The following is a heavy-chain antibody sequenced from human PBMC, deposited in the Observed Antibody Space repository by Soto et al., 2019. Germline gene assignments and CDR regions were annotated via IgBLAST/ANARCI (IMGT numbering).Heavy chain of an antibody. CDR3: ARENMVRVAIDYYGMDV. Sequence: GGSLRLSCAASGFTFSSYAMHWVRQAPGKGLEWVAVISYDGSNKYYADSVKGRFTISRDNSKNTLYLQMNSLRAEDTAVYYCARENMVRVAIDYYGMDVWGQGTTVTVSS. CDR2: ISYDGSNK. J-gene: IGHJ6*02. CDR1: GFTFSSYA. V-gene: IGHV3-30-3*01. D-gene: IGHD3-10*01.